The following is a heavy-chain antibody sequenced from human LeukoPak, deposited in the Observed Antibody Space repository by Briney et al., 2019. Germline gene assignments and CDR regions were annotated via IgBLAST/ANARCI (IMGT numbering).Heavy chain of an antibody. CDR1: GYTFTSYG. V-gene: IGHV1-18*01. J-gene: IGHJ4*02. CDR2: ISAYNGNT. D-gene: IGHD3-10*01. Sequence: GASVKVSCKASGYTFTSYGISWVRQAPGQGLEWMGWISAYNGNTNYAQKLQGRVTMTTDTSTSTAYMELRSLRSDDTAVYYCARDYYYGSGSYYNVDYFDYWGQGTLVAVSS. CDR3: ARDYYYGSGSYYNVDYFDY.